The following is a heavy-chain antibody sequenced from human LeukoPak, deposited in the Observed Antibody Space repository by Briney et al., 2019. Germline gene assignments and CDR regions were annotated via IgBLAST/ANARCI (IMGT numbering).Heavy chain of an antibody. J-gene: IGHJ3*02. Sequence: SQTLSLTCGIAGDSVSSNSAAWNWIRQSPARGLEWLGRTYYRSKWYNDYAVSVKSRIIINPDTSKNQFSLQLNSVTPEDTAVYYCARGDPDAFDIWGQGTMVTVSS. CDR3: ARGDPDAFDI. CDR2: TYYRSKWYN. V-gene: IGHV6-1*01. CDR1: GDSVSSNSAA.